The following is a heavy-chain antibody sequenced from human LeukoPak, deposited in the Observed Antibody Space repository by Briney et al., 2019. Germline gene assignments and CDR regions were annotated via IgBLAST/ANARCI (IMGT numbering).Heavy chain of an antibody. J-gene: IGHJ6*02. D-gene: IGHD3-3*01. CDR2: IYSGGST. CDR1: GFTFRDFS. V-gene: IGHV3-53*01. Sequence: PGGSLRLSCVASGFTFRDFSMSWVRQAPGKGLEWVSVIYSGGSTYYADSVKGRFTISRDNSKNTLYLQMNSLRAEDTAVYYCARDYLDFWSGYYYYGMDVWGQGTTVTVSS. CDR3: ARDYLDFWSGYYYYGMDV.